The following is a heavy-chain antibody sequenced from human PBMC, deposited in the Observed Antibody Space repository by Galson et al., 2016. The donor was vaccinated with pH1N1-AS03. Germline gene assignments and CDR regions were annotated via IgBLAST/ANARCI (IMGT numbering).Heavy chain of an antibody. CDR3: ARSKGITLVDDGAFDI. J-gene: IGHJ3*02. D-gene: IGHD3-16*01. Sequence: TLSLTCTVSGDSVSGGSHYWNWVRQPPGKGLEWIAYIYYNGATKYNPSLQSRVTISVDSSNNQFALKLTSVTAADTAVYFCARSKGITLVDDGAFDIWGRGTMVTVSS. CDR2: IYYNGAT. V-gene: IGHV4-61*01. CDR1: GDSVSGGSHY.